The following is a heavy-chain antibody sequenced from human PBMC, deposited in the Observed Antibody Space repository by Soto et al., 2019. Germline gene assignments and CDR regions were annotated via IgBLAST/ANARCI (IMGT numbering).Heavy chain of an antibody. CDR3: ARAEYTSNYRGLEN. Sequence: PSETLSLTCAVYGGSFRGYYWTWIRQPPGKGLEWIGEIDHSGFTNYNPSLKSRVTISVDTSKNQFSLRLASVTTADTAVYYCARAEYTSNYRGLENWGRGTLVTSPQ. CDR2: IDHSGFT. V-gene: IGHV4-34*01. D-gene: IGHD2-8*01. J-gene: IGHJ4*02. CDR1: GGSFRGYY.